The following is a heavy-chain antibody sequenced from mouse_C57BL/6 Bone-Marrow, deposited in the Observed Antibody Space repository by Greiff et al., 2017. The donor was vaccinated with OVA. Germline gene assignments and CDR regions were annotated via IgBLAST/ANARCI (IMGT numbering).Heavy chain of an antibody. CDR1: GFNIKDDY. Sequence: VQLQQSGAELVRPGASVKLSCTASGFNIKDDYMHWVKQRPEQGLEWIGWIDPENGDTEYASKFQGKATITADTSSNTAYLQLSSLTSEDTAVYYGYYYGSSWFAYWGQGTLVTVSA. CDR3: YYYGSSWFAY. CDR2: IDPENGDT. D-gene: IGHD1-1*01. J-gene: IGHJ3*01. V-gene: IGHV14-4*01.